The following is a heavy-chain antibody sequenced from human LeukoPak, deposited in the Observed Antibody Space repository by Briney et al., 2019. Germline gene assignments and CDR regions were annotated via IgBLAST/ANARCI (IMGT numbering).Heavy chain of an antibody. CDR3: ARDFNGGDAFDI. CDR1: GFTFSSYG. J-gene: IGHJ3*02. CDR2: IWYDGSNK. Sequence: GGSLRLSCAASGFTFSSYGMHWVRQAPGKGLEWVAVIWYDGSNKYYADSVKGRFTISRDNSKNTLYLQMNSLRAEDTAVYYCARDFNGGDAFDIWGQGTMVTVSS. V-gene: IGHV3-33*01. D-gene: IGHD3-16*01.